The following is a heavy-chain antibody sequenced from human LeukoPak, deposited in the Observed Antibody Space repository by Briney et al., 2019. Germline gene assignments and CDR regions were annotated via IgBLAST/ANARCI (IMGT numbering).Heavy chain of an antibody. D-gene: IGHD6-13*01. CDR1: GYTFTGYY. V-gene: IGHV1-2*02. CDR3: ARDPNTDIAVDY. Sequence: ASVKVSCKASGYTFTGYYMHWVRQAPGQGLEWMRWINPNSGGTNYAQKFQGRVTMTRDTSISTAYMELSRLRSDDTAVYYCARDPNTDIAVDYWGQGTLVTVSS. CDR2: INPNSGGT. J-gene: IGHJ4*02.